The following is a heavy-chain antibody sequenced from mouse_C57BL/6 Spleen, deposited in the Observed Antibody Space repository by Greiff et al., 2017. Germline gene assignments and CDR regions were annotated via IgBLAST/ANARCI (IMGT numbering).Heavy chain of an antibody. CDR2: IDPNSGGT. J-gene: IGHJ1*03. D-gene: IGHD1-1*01. Sequence: QVQLQQPGAELVKPGASVKLSCKASGYTFTSYWMHWVKQRPGRGLEWIGRIDPNSGGTKYNEKFKSKATLTVDKPSSTAYMQLSSLTSEDSAVYYCARVITTVVAPMYFDVWGTGTTVTVSS. CDR1: GYTFTSYW. CDR3: ARVITTVVAPMYFDV. V-gene: IGHV1-72*01.